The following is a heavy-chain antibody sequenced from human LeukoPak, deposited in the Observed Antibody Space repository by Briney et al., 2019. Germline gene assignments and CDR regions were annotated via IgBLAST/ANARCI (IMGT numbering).Heavy chain of an antibody. CDR2: IKQDGSVK. CDR1: GFTFSNSW. D-gene: IGHD6-13*01. J-gene: IGHJ5*02. V-gene: IGHV3-7*01. Sequence: GGSLRLSCAVSGFTFSNSWMSWVRQAPGKGLEWVTNIKQDGSVKYYVGSVKGRFTISRDSAENLVYLQMNSLRVEDTAVYYCARGIAAAGPIKNWFDPWGQGTLVTVSS. CDR3: ARGIAAAGPIKNWFDP.